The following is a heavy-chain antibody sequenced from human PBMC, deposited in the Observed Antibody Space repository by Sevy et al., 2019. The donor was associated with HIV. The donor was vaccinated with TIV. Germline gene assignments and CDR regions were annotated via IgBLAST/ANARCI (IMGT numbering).Heavy chain of an antibody. CDR2: ISATGGST. Sequence: GESLKISCAASGFTHGSYTMNWVRQAPGEGLEWVASISATGGSTYYADSVKGRFTISRDVSKGLLYLQMNSLTAEDTAIFYCAKTLQKLPFHPHYFDYWGQGTLVTVSS. V-gene: IGHV3-23*01. D-gene: IGHD2-21*02. J-gene: IGHJ4*02. CDR3: AKTLQKLPFHPHYFDY. CDR1: GFTHGSYT.